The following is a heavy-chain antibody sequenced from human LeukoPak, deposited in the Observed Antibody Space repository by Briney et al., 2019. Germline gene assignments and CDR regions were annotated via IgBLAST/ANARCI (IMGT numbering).Heavy chain of an antibody. V-gene: IGHV1-2*02. CDR2: MNPNSGGT. J-gene: IGHJ6*03. D-gene: IGHD3-3*01. CDR3: ARGRLGYYDFWSGYYSDYYYMDV. CDR1: GYTFTGYY. Sequence: ASVKVSCKASGYTFTGYYIHWVRQSPGQGLECMGWMNPNSGGTNYAQKFQGRVTMTRDTSISTAYMELSRLRSDDTAVYYCARGRLGYYDFWSGYYSDYYYMDVWGKGTTVTVSS.